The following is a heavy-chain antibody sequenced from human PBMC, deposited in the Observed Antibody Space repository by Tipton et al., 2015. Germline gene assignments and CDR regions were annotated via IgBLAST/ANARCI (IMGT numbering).Heavy chain of an antibody. Sequence: TLSLTCIVSDGSISTYYWSWIRQPPGKGLEWIGDIYYSGSTNYNPSLKSRVTMSVDTSKNQFSLHLSSVTAADTAVYYCAREVWYNDSTGYDYWGQGTLVTVSS. CDR2: IYYSGST. J-gene: IGHJ4*02. CDR1: DGSISTYY. D-gene: IGHD3-22*01. V-gene: IGHV4-59*12. CDR3: AREVWYNDSTGYDY.